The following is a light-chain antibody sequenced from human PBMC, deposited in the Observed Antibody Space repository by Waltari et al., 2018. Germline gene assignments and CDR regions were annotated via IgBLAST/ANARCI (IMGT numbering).Light chain of an antibody. CDR1: NNNVGNQG. V-gene: IGLV10-54*04. CDR2: RNN. Sequence: QAGLTQPPSVSKGLRQTATLTCTGNNNNVGNQGALWLQQHQGHPPKLLSYRNNTRPSGISERFSASCSGNTASLTITGLQPEDETDYYCSAWDFSLNAHVFGTGTMVTVL. J-gene: IGLJ1*01. CDR3: SAWDFSLNAHV.